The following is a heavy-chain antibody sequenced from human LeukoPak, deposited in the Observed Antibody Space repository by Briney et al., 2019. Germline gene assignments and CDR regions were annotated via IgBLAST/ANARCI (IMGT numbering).Heavy chain of an antibody. CDR1: GYTFTTYG. Sequence: GASVKVSCKASGYTFTTYGCSWVRQAPGQGLEWMGWISAYNGSTNYAQRLQGRVTMTTDTSTSTGYMELRKLRTDATTVYYCARDKNWKPDYWGQGTLVTVSS. CDR3: ARDKNWKPDY. D-gene: IGHD1-1*01. J-gene: IGHJ4*02. CDR2: ISAYNGST. V-gene: IGHV1-18*01.